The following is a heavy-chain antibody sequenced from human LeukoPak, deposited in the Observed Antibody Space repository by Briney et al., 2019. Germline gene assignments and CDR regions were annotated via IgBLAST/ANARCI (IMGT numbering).Heavy chain of an antibody. CDR3: ARVISPSLRLGALSLYLPYYYMDV. J-gene: IGHJ6*03. V-gene: IGHV4-39*07. CDR2: IYYSGST. D-gene: IGHD3-16*02. Sequence: SETLSLTCTVSGGSISSSSYYWGWIRQPPGKGLEWIGSIYYSGSTYYNPSLKSRVTMSVDTSKNQFSLKLSSVTAADTAVYYCARVISPSLRLGALSLYLPYYYMDVWGKGTTVTISS. CDR1: GGSISSSSYY.